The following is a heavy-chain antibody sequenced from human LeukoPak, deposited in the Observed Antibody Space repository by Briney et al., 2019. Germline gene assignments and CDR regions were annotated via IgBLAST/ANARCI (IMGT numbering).Heavy chain of an antibody. D-gene: IGHD2-21*01. Sequence: GSLRLSCAASGFTFSSYAMNWVRQAPGKGLEWVSAISGSGGSTYYADSVKGRFTISRDNSKNTLYLQMNSLRAEDTAVYYCAKGFVVLANLRNLSYYYYYGMDVWGQGTTITVSS. V-gene: IGHV3-23*01. CDR1: GFTFSSYA. J-gene: IGHJ6*02. CDR3: AKGFVVLANLRNLSYYYYYGMDV. CDR2: ISGSGGST.